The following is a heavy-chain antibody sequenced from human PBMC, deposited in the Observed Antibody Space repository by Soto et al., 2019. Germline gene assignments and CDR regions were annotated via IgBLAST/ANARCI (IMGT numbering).Heavy chain of an antibody. D-gene: IGHD3-22*01. J-gene: IGHJ4*02. Sequence: EVQLVESGGGLVQPGGSLRLSCVASGFTVSDHRMDWVRQAPGKGLEWVARTRDKANSYTTEYAASVKGRFTISRDDSKNSVYLQMNSLKTEDTAVYYCARGDTSGCVAYWGQGTLVTVSS. CDR1: GFTVSDHR. CDR3: ARGDTSGCVAY. CDR2: TRDKANSYTT. V-gene: IGHV3-72*01.